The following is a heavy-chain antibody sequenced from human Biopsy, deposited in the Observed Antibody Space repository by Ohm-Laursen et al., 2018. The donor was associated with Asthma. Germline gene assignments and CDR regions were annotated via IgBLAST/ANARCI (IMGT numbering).Heavy chain of an antibody. V-gene: IGHV3-30*18. CDR3: AKRRGYSDLTDFDH. D-gene: IGHD3-3*01. Sequence: SLRLSCAASGFVFRSRAMHWVRQAPGKGLEWVAVVSYDGGVAHYADSMKGRFTISGDNAKSTLYLQMNRLRTDDTAVYYCAKRRGYSDLTDFDHWGQGTLVTVSS. CDR1: GFVFRSRA. J-gene: IGHJ4*02. CDR2: VSYDGGVA.